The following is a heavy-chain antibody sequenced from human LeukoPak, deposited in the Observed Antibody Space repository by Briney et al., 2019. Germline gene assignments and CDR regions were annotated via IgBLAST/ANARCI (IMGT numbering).Heavy chain of an antibody. Sequence: HPGRSLRLSCAASGFIFSNYGMHWVRQAPGKGLEWVSVIYYDGSKTYYADSVKGRFTISRDNSKNTLYLQMNSLRAEDTAVYYCARPTVTTGVDAFDIWGQGTMVTVSS. CDR2: IYYDGSKT. J-gene: IGHJ3*02. CDR3: ARPTVTTGVDAFDI. V-gene: IGHV3-33*01. CDR1: GFIFSNYG. D-gene: IGHD4-17*01.